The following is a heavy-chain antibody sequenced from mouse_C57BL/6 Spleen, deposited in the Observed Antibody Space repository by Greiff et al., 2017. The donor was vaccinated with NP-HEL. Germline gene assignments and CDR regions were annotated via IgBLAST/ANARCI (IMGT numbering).Heavy chain of an antibody. CDR1: GYTFTSYW. CDR3: ASYLPYYYGSSPEYFDV. CDR2: IDPSDSET. D-gene: IGHD1-1*01. V-gene: IGHV1-52*01. Sequence: QVQLQQSGAELVRPGSSVKLSCKASGYTFTSYWMHWVKQRPIQGLEWIGNIDPSDSETHYNQKFKDKATLTVDKSSSTAYMQLSSLTSEDSAVYYCASYLPYYYGSSPEYFDVWGTGTTVTVSS. J-gene: IGHJ1*03.